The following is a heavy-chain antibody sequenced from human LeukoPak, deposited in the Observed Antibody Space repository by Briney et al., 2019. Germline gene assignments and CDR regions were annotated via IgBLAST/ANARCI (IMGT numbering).Heavy chain of an antibody. D-gene: IGHD2-2*01. CDR1: GYTFTSYG. V-gene: IGHV1-18*01. CDR2: IIAYNGNT. CDR3: ARVPAVPAANIGRNYYYYYMDV. Sequence: ASVKVSCKASGYTFTSYGISWVRQAPGQGLEWMGWIIAYNGNTNYAQKLQGRVTMTTDTSTSTAYMELRSLRSDDTAVYYCARVPAVPAANIGRNYYYYYMDVWGKGTTVTISS. J-gene: IGHJ6*03.